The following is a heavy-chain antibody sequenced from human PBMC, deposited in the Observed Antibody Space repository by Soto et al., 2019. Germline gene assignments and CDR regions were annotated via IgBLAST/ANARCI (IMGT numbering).Heavy chain of an antibody. J-gene: IGHJ4*02. D-gene: IGHD3-10*01. V-gene: IGHV4-31*03. CDR2: IYYSGST. Sequence: SETLSLTCTVSGGSISSGGYYWSWIRQHPGKGLEWIGYIYYSGSTYYNPSLKSRVTISVDTSKNQFSLKLSSVTAADTAVYYCARGITMVRGVDFDYWGQGTLVTVSS. CDR3: ARGITMVRGVDFDY. CDR1: GGSISSGGYY.